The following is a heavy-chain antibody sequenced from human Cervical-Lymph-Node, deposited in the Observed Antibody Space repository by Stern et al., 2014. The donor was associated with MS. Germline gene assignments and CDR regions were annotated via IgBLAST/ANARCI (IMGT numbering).Heavy chain of an antibody. CDR2: IYHSGST. D-gene: IGHD3-10*01. V-gene: IGHV4-4*02. J-gene: IGHJ5*02. Sequence: QLQLQESGPGLVKPSGTLSLTCSVSGDSISGSNWWSWVRQPPGQGLEWIGEIYHSGSTSYNPSLKSRVTMSVDKSKNQFSLKLTSVTAADTAVYYCAREPLGSAWGQGTLVTVAS. CDR1: GDSISGSNW. CDR3: AREPLGSA.